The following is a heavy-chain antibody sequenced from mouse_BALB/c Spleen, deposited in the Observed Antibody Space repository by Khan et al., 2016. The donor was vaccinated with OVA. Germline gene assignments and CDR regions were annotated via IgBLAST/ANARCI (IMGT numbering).Heavy chain of an antibody. J-gene: IGHJ2*01. CDR1: GYTFTTYW. Sequence: QVQLQQSGTELAKPGASVKMSCTASGYTFTTYWMHWVKQRPGQGLEWIGYINPTSGYTDYNEKFKDKATLSADKSSSTAYMQLSSLTSEDSAVYYGARDRIDYWGQGTTLTVSS. V-gene: IGHV1-7*01. CDR2: INPTSGYT. CDR3: ARDRIDY.